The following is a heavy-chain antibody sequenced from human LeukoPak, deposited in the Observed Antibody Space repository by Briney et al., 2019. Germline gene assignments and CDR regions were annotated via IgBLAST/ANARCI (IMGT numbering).Heavy chain of an antibody. J-gene: IGHJ4*02. Sequence: PSETLSLTCTVSGGSITNGGYYWSWIRQPAGKGLEWIGRIYTTGNTNYNPSLKSRVTISLDTSKNQFSLKLSSVSAEDTASYYCARERLGGSYYRPVDYWGQGTLVTVSS. CDR2: IYTTGNT. V-gene: IGHV4-61*02. CDR1: GGSITNGGYY. CDR3: ARERLGGSYYRPVDY. D-gene: IGHD1-26*01.